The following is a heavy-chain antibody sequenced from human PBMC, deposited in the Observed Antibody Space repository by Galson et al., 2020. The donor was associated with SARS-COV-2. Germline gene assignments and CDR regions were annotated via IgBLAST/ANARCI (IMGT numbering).Heavy chain of an antibody. J-gene: IGHJ4*02. CDR3: ARILPSGYYDH. Sequence: GGSLRLSCTASGFTFRGYWMTWIRQPPGRGREWVAYINRDGTQKAYVDSARGRFTISRDNVESSVYLQMNSLRAEDTAVYYCARILPSGYYDHWGQGTLVTVSS. CDR2: INRDGTQK. CDR1: GFTFRGYW. V-gene: IGHV3-7*01. D-gene: IGHD1-1*01.